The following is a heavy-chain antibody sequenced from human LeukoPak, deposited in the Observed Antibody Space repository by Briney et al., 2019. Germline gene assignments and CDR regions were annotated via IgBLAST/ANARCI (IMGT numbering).Heavy chain of an antibody. CDR1: GFTFSSYA. D-gene: IGHD6-13*01. CDR2: ISGSGGST. J-gene: IGHJ4*02. V-gene: IGHV3-23*01. Sequence: GGSLRLSCAASGFTFSSYAMSWVRQAPGKGLEWVSAISGSGGSTYYADSVKGRFTISRDNSKNTLYLQMNSLGAEDTAVYYCVRTWGSGYSAPPGDWGQGSLVTVSS. CDR3: VRTWGSGYSAPPGD.